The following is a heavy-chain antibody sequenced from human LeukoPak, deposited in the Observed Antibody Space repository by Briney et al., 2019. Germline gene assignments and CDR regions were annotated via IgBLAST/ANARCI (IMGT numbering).Heavy chain of an antibody. CDR1: GGTFSSYA. V-gene: IGHV1-69*05. CDR3: AREPPPITMVRGVIIETDAFDI. J-gene: IGHJ3*02. CDR2: IIPIFGTA. D-gene: IGHD3-10*01. Sequence: ASVKVSCKASGGTFSSYAISWVRQAPGQGLEWMGRIIPIFGTANYAQKFQGRVTITTDESTSTAYMELSSLRSEDTAVYYCAREPPPITMVRGVIIETDAFDIWGQGTMVTVSS.